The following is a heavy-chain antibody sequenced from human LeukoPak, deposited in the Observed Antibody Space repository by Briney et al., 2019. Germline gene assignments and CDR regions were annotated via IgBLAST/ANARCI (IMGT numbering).Heavy chain of an antibody. CDR1: GFTFSDYY. CDR3: ARAPPILWFGELRGYGMDV. D-gene: IGHD3-10*01. J-gene: IGHJ6*02. V-gene: IGHV3-11*04. CDR2: ISSSGSTI. Sequence: GGSLRLSCAASGFTFSDYYMSWIRQAPGKGLEWVSYISSSGSTIYYADSVKGRFTISRDNAKNSLYLQMNSLRAEDTAVYYCARAPPILWFGELRGYGMDVWGQGTTVTVSS.